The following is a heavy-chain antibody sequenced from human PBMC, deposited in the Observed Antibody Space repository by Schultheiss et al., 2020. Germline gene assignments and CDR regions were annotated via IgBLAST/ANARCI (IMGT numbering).Heavy chain of an antibody. D-gene: IGHD4-17*01. V-gene: IGHV2-5*01. CDR1: GFSLSTSGVG. CDR2: IFSNDEK. CDR3: ARIVTSDYGDYPAFDI. Sequence: SGPTLVKPTQTLTLTCTFSGFSLSTSGVGVGWIRQPPGKALEWLAHIFSNDEKSYSTSLKSRLTISKDTSKNQVVLTMTNMDPVDTATYYCARIVTSDYGDYPAFDIWGQGTMVTVSS. J-gene: IGHJ3*02.